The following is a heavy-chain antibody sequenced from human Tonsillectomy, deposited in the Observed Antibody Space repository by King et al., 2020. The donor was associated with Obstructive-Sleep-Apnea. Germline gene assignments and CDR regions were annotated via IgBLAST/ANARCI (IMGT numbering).Heavy chain of an antibody. V-gene: IGHV4-39*07. CDR3: ATVRIAARAFDI. CDR2: IYYRGTT. J-gene: IGHJ3*02. D-gene: IGHD6-25*01. Sequence: QLQEAGPGLVKPSETLSLTCSVSGASISTSTYNWGWIRQSPGKGLECIGSIYYRGTTYYSPSLKSRDTISVDTSKDQFSLKLTSVTAADTAVYYCATVRIAARAFDIWGQGPMVTVSS. CDR1: GASISTSTYN.